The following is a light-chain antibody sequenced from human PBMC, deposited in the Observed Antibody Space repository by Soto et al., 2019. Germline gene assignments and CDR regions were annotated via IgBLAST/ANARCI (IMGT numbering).Light chain of an antibody. CDR2: GAS. J-gene: IGKJ2*01. V-gene: IGKV3-20*01. CDR1: QSVSSSS. Sequence: EIVLTQSPGTLSLSPGDRATLSCRASQSVSSSSLAWYQQKPGQAPRLLIYGASSRATGIPDRFSGSGSGRDFTLTISRLEPEDFAVYFCQQYGSSPRYTFGQGTKLEIK. CDR3: QQYGSSPRYT.